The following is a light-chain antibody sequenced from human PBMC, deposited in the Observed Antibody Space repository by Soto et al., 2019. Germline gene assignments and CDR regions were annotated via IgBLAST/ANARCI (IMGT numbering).Light chain of an antibody. CDR3: QQLNSYPSST. J-gene: IGKJ4*01. CDR2: AAS. CDR1: QGYRSD. Sequence: IQVTQSPSSLSASVGDRVTITCRATQGYRSDLGWYQQKPGKAPKLLIYAASTLQSGVPSRFSGSRSGTDFTLTISSLQPEDFATYYCQQLNSYPSSTFGGGTKVEIK. V-gene: IGKV1-17*01.